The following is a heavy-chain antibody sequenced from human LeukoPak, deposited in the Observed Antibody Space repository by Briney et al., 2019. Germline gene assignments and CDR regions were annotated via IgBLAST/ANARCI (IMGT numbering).Heavy chain of an antibody. Sequence: GGSLRLSCAASGFTFSSYSMNWVRQAPGKGLEWVSSISSSSSYIYYADSVKGRLTISRDNAKNSLYLQMNSLRAEDTAVYYCARTAISLNFDHWGQGTLVTVSS. CDR1: GFTFSSYS. D-gene: IGHD5-18*01. CDR3: ARTAISLNFDH. V-gene: IGHV3-21*01. CDR2: ISSSSSYI. J-gene: IGHJ4*02.